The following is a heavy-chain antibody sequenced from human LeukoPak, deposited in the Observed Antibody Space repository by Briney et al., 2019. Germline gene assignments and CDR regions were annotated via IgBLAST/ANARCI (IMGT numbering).Heavy chain of an antibody. J-gene: IGHJ4*02. CDR2: ISSSSTYI. D-gene: IGHD2-21*02. V-gene: IGHV3-21*01. CDR1: GFSFRSYT. CDR3: ARDGRCGGDCYAS. Sequence: GGSLRLSCAASGFSFRSYTMSRVRQAPGKGLEWVSIISSSSTYIYYADSVKGRFTISRDNAKNALYLQMNSLRVEDTAVYYCARDGRCGGDCYASGGQGTLVTVSS.